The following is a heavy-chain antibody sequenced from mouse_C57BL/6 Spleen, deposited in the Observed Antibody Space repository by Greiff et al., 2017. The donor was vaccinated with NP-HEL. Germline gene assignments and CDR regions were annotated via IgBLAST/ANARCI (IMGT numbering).Heavy chain of an antibody. J-gene: IGHJ4*01. Sequence: QVQLQQSGPGLVQPSQSLSITCTVSGFSLTSYGVHWVRQSPGKGLEWLGVIWRGGSTDNNAAFKSRLSITKDNSKSQVFFKMNSLHADDTATYYCAKTPLYYGSSYDAMDYWGQGTSVTVSS. CDR2: IWRGGST. CDR3: AKTPLYYGSSYDAMDY. CDR1: GFSLTSYG. V-gene: IGHV2-5*01. D-gene: IGHD1-1*01.